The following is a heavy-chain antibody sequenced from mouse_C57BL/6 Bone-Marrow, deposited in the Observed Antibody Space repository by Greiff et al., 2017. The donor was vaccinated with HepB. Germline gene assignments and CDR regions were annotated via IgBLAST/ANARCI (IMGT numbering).Heavy chain of an antibody. D-gene: IGHD1-1*01. J-gene: IGHJ2*01. CDR1: GYTFTSYW. V-gene: IGHV1-64*01. CDR2: IHPNSGST. CDR3: ARSNYGTFDY. Sequence: QVHVKQPGAELVKPGASVKLSCKASGYTFTSYWMHWVKQRPGQGLEWIGMIHPNSGSTNYNEKFKSKATLTVDKSSSTAYMQLSSLTSEDSAVYYCARSNYGTFDYWGQGTTLTVSS.